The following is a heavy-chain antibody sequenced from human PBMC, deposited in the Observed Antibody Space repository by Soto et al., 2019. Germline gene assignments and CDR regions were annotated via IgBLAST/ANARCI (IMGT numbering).Heavy chain of an antibody. D-gene: IGHD3-10*01. CDR3: ARIQFGESSLNYYYYGMDV. J-gene: IGHJ6*02. CDR2: IIPILGIA. V-gene: IGHV1-69*02. Sequence: QVQLVQSGAEVKKPGSSVKVSCKASGGTFSSYTISWVRQAPGQGLEWMGRIIPILGIANYAQKFQGRVTITADKSTSTAYMELSSLRSEDTAVYYCARIQFGESSLNYYYYGMDVWGQGTKVTVSS. CDR1: GGTFSSYT.